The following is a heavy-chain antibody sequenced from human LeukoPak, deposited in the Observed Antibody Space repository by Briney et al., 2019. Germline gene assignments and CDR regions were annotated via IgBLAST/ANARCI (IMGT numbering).Heavy chain of an antibody. D-gene: IGHD1-7*01. CDR2: TNTVGSTT. CDR3: VAYNWNYPDY. Sequence: PGRSLRLSCAASGFTFSSYYMYWVSQAPGKGPVWVSGTNTVGSTTSYADSVVKGRFTISRDNAKNTLYLQMNSLRAEDTAVYYCVAYNWNYPDYWGQGTLVTVSS. V-gene: IGHV3-74*01. J-gene: IGHJ4*02. CDR1: GFTFSSYY.